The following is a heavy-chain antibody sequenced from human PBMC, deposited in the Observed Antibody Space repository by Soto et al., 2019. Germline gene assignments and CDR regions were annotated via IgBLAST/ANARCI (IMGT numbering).Heavy chain of an antibody. V-gene: IGHV1-3*01. J-gene: IGHJ4*02. CDR3: ARDIFGLLIIGACDF. CDR2: INPENANT. CDR1: GYTFTTYA. Sequence: GASVKVSCKASGYTFTTYAMHLVRQAPGQRLEWMGWINPENANTKYSQKFQGRVTITSDTSANTAYMELSSLRSEDTAVYYCARDIFGLLIIGACDFWGQGTLVTVSS. D-gene: IGHD3-3*01.